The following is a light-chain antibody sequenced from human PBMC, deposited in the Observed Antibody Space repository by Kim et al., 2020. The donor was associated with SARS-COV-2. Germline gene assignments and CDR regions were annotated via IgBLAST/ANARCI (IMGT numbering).Light chain of an antibody. CDR2: GAS. V-gene: IGKV3-15*01. CDR3: QQYYNWPPVT. J-gene: IGKJ4*01. CDR1: QSMSDQ. Sequence: SPGERVTLSCKARQSMSDQLSWYRQKPDQAPSLVIYGASPRATGIPARFSGSGSGTEFTLDISGLQSEHFAVYYCQQYYNWPPVTFGGGTKVDIK.